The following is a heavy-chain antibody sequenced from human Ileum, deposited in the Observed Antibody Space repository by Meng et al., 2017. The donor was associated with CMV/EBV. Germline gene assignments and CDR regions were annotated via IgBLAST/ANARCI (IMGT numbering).Heavy chain of an antibody. D-gene: IGHD2-21*02. Sequence: GSLRLSCTVFGGSINSSGYYWGWIRQPPGRGLEWIGSFDYSGKTYYNPSLKSRVSMSADTSKTQFSLRLSSVTAADTAVYYCARGAYCGGDCHYYYYYGVDVWGQGTTVTVSS. J-gene: IGHJ6*02. CDR2: FDYSGKT. V-gene: IGHV4-39*02. CDR1: GGSINSSGYY. CDR3: ARGAYCGGDCHYYYYYGVDV.